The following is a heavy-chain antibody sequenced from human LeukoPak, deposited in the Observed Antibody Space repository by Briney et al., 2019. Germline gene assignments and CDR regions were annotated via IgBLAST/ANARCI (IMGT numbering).Heavy chain of an antibody. CDR3: ARAAWSATSKFDS. CDR2: INPNSAGT. CDR1: GYTFTDYY. D-gene: IGHD6-13*01. V-gene: IGHV1-2*02. J-gene: IGHJ5*01. Sequence: ASVKVSCKASGYTFTDYYLHWLRQDPGQGLEWVGWINPNSAGTEYAQEFQGRVTMTRDTSNSTAYMELSRPRPDDTAVYYCARAAWSATSKFDSWGQGTRVTVSS.